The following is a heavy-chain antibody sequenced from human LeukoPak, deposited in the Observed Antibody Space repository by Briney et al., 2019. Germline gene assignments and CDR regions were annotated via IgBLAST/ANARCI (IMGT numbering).Heavy chain of an antibody. CDR1: GFTFSSYA. CDR3: ARAYDFWSGYYEWGAFDI. V-gene: IGHV3-30*04. D-gene: IGHD3-3*01. J-gene: IGHJ3*02. Sequence: GGSLRLSCAASGFTFSSYAMHWVRQAPGKGLEWVAVISYDGSNKYYADSVKGRFTISRDNSKNTLYLQMNSLRAEDTAVYYCARAYDFWSGYYEWGAFDIWGQGTMVTVSS. CDR2: ISYDGSNK.